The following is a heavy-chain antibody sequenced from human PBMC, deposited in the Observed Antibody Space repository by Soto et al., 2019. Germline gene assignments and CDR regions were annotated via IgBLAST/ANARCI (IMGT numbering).Heavy chain of an antibody. CDR2: IYYRGST. D-gene: IGHD6-13*01. V-gene: IGHV4-31*03. CDR3: ARGGGYSSSWYSGGYYYYGMDV. J-gene: IGHJ6*02. CDR1: IGSRSSGGYD. Sequence: SRTSPVYIGSRSSGGYDWSWLRQHPGKGLEWIGYIYYRGSTYYNPSLKSRVTISVDTSKNQFSLQLSSVTAADTAVYYCARGGGYSSSWYSGGYYYYGMDVWGQGATVTVSS.